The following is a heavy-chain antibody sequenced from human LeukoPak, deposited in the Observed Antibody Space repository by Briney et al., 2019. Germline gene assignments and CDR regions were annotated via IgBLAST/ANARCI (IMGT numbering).Heavy chain of an antibody. CDR3: ARHKDYYYSYMDV. J-gene: IGHJ6*03. V-gene: IGHV4-59*08. Sequence: SETLSLTCTVSGGSISSYYWSWIRQPPGKGLEWIGYIYYSGSTNYNPSLKSRVTISVDTSKNQFSLKLSSVIAADTAVYYCARHKDYYYSYMDVWGKGTTVTISS. CDR2: IYYSGST. CDR1: GGSISSYY.